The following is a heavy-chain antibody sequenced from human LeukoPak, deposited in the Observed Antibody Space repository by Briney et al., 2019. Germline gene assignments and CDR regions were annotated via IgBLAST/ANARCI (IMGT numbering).Heavy chain of an antibody. D-gene: IGHD1-1*01. Sequence: GGSLRLSCAASGFSFHAYGMYWVRQAPGKGLEWVSGITWNSDDTAYADCVKGRFTISRDNAKNSVYLQMNSLKAEDTALYYCTRVTSWRTGFDYWGQGTLVTASS. CDR1: GFSFHAYG. CDR3: TRVTSWRTGFDY. V-gene: IGHV3-9*01. J-gene: IGHJ4*02. CDR2: ITWNSDDT.